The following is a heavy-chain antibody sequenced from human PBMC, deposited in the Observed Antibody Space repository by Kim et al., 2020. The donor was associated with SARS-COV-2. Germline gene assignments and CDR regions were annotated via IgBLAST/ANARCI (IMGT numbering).Heavy chain of an antibody. D-gene: IGHD1-1*01. Sequence: SETLSLTCGVSGDSVSSFFWTWIRQPPGKGLEWIGNIHYTGTTNYNPSLEGRLTFAVDTSKRQFSLTLRSVTAADTAIYYCARGTGKVLNYGLDVWGPGTAVTVAS. CDR3: ARGTGKVLNYGLDV. J-gene: IGHJ6*02. CDR1: GDSVSSFF. CDR2: IHYTGTT. V-gene: IGHV4-59*02.